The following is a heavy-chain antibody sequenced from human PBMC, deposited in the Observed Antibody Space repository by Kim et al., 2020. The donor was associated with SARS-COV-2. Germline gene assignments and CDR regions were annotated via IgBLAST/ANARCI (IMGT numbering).Heavy chain of an antibody. CDR2: ICFIR. Sequence: GGSLRLSCAASGFKFTDYSFNWVRQAPGKGLEWISYICFIRDYADSVKGRFTMSRDDATNSVFLQMNDLTVEDTARYFCVRDYEWAFDFWGQGTMVTVSP. V-gene: IGHV3-48*04. CDR3: VRDYEWAFDF. J-gene: IGHJ3*01. CDR1: GFKFTDYS. D-gene: IGHD3-9*01.